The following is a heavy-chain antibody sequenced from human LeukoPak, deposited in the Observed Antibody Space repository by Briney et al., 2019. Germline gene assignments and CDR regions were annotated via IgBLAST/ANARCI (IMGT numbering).Heavy chain of an antibody. D-gene: IGHD1-26*01. Sequence: PGGSLRLSCAASGFTVSSNYMSWVRQAPGKGLEWVSVIYSGGSTYYADSVKGRFTISRDNSKNTLYLQMNSLRAEDTAVYYCAKPRGGSYFPYFQHWGQGTLVTVSS. CDR1: GFTVSSNY. J-gene: IGHJ1*01. CDR3: AKPRGGSYFPYFQH. CDR2: IYSGGST. V-gene: IGHV3-66*01.